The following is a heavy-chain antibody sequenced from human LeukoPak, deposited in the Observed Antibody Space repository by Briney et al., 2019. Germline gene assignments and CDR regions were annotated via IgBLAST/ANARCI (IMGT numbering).Heavy chain of an antibody. V-gene: IGHV1-8*01. D-gene: IGHD3-3*01. CDR1: GYTFTSYD. CDR2: MKPNSRNT. CDR3: ARPYDFWSASSDDAFDI. J-gene: IGHJ3*02. Sequence: GGSVTVSCTASGYTFTSYDINWVRQATGQGLEWMGWMKPNSRNTGYAQKFQGRVTMTRSTSISTAYMELSSLRSEDTAVYYCARPYDFWSASSDDAFDIWGQGTMVTVSS.